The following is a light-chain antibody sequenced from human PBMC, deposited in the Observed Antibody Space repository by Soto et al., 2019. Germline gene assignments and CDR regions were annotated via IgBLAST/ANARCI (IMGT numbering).Light chain of an antibody. CDR2: DDN. V-gene: IGLV1-51*01. Sequence: QSVLTQPPSLSAAPRQKVTISCSGSTSNIGNNYVSWYQQLPGTAPKLLIYDDNKRPSGIPDRFSGSRSGTSATLAITGLQTWDEADYYCGTWDASLSAGIFGGGNKLTVL. CDR3: GTWDASLSAGI. J-gene: IGLJ2*01. CDR1: TSNIGNNY.